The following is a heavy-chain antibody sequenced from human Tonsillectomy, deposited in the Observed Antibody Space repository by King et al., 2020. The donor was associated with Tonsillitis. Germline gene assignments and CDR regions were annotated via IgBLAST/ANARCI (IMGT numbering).Heavy chain of an antibody. D-gene: IGHD3-22*01. J-gene: IGHJ3*02. CDR1: GFTVSSNH. CDR3: ARDRVRGYYDSSGNYLGDAFDI. CDR2: IFRGGNT. Sequence: VQLVESGGGLIQPGGSLRLSCAASGFTVSSNHMSWVRQAPGKGLEGVSVIFRGGNTHYADSVKGRFTIPRDNSKNTLYLQMNSLRAEDTAVYYCARDRVRGYYDSSGNYLGDAFDIWGQGTMVTVSS. V-gene: IGHV3-53*01.